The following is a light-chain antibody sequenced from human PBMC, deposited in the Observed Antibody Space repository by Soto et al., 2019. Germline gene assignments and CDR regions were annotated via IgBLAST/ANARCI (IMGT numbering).Light chain of an antibody. Sequence: DIVMTQSPDSLAGSLGERATITCKSSQSALSSSNNATYLAGYQQKPGQPPKLLIHWASARETGGPDRFSGSGAGTDFTLTISSLQTEDVAVSYCQQYYSTPYTFGQGTKLEIK. J-gene: IGKJ2*01. V-gene: IGKV4-1*01. CDR2: WAS. CDR3: QQYYSTPYT. CDR1: QSALSSSNNATY.